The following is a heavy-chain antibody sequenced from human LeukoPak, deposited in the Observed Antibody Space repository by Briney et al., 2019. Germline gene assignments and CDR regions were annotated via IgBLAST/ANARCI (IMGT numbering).Heavy chain of an antibody. CDR3: ASVVYPGAFDI. J-gene: IGHJ3*02. Sequence: SETLSLTCAVYGGSFSGYYWSWIRQPPGKGLEWIGEINHSGSTNYNPSLKRRVTISVDTSKNQFSLKLSSVTAADTAVYYCASVVYPGAFDIWGQGTMVTVSS. V-gene: IGHV4-34*01. CDR1: GGSFSGYY. D-gene: IGHD2-21*01. CDR2: INHSGST.